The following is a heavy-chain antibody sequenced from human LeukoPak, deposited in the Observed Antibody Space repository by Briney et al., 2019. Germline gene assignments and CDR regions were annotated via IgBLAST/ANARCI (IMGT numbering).Heavy chain of an antibody. V-gene: IGHV3-74*01. D-gene: IGHD3-3*01. CDR3: VASRWSGALDF. Sequence: GGSLRLSCAASGFIFNDYWMLWVRQVPGKGLVRVSRIDRDGTPRIYADSVKGRFTVSRDNARKALYLQMNGLKEEDTAIYYCVASRWSGALDFWGQGSLVTVSS. J-gene: IGHJ4*02. CDR2: IDRDGTPR. CDR1: GFIFNDYW.